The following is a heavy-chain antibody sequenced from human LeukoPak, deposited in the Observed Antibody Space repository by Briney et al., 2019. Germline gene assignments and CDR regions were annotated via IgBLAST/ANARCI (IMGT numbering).Heavy chain of an antibody. J-gene: IGHJ3*01. V-gene: IGHV3-74*01. D-gene: IGHD3-9*01. CDR2: IDPDGGST. Sequence: GGSLRLSCAASGFTISRHWMHWVRQAPGKGLVWVSRIDPDGGSTDYAHSVKGRFTISRDNAKNTLFLQMDSLSADDTAVYYCVREDWLDAFDLWGQGTAVTVSS. CDR1: GFTISRHW. CDR3: VREDWLDAFDL.